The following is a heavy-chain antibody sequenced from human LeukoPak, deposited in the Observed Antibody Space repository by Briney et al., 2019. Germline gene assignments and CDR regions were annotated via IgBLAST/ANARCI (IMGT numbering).Heavy chain of an antibody. J-gene: IGHJ4*02. CDR2: FYNSGT. CDR1: GGXISSHY. D-gene: IGHD3-10*01. CDR3: ATSRGSDGSGTY. V-gene: IGHV4-59*11. Sequence: PSETLSLTCTVSGGXISSHYCSWIRQPPGKGLEWIGTFYNSGTNYNPSLTSRVTIVVDTSKNQFALRLSSVTAADTAIYYCATSRGSDGSGTYWGQGTLVTVSS.